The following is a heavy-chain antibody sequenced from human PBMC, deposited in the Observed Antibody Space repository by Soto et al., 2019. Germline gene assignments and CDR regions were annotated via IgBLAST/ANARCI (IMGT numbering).Heavy chain of an antibody. Sequence: QVQLVQSGAEVKKPGASVKVSCKASGYTFTSYAMHWVRQAPGQRLEWMGWINAGNGNTKYSQKFQGRVTITRDTSASTAYMELSSLRSEDTAVYYCARAALRFLEWLLPYWGQGTLVTVSS. CDR2: INAGNGNT. J-gene: IGHJ4*02. CDR1: GYTFTSYA. CDR3: ARAALRFLEWLLPY. V-gene: IGHV1-3*01. D-gene: IGHD3-3*01.